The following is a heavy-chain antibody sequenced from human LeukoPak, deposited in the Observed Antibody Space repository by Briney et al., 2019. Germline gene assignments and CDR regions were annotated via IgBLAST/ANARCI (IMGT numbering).Heavy chain of an antibody. D-gene: IGHD7-27*01. CDR3: ARDLAWGAFDY. CDR2: VRPPGGGT. CDR1: GFKFDDYG. Sequence: PGGSLRLSCEASGFKFDDYGMSWVRHVPGQGLEWVSGVRPPGGGTYYADSVKGRFTISRDDSKNTLALQMNSLRVEDTAVYYCARDLAWGAFDYWGQGTLVTVSS. J-gene: IGHJ4*02. V-gene: IGHV3-23*01.